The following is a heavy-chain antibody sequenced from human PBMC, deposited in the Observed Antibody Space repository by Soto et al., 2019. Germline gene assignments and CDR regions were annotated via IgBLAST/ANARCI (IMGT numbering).Heavy chain of an antibody. CDR3: AKDDGATSFLQ. J-gene: IGHJ4*02. CDR1: ELNFSSYS. Sequence: PGGSMILSYAASELNFSSYSMSWVRQAPGKGLEWVSAISGSGGSTYYADSVKGRFTISRDNSKNTLYLQMNSLRAEDTAVYYCAKDDGATSFLQWGQGTLVTVSS. D-gene: IGHD5-12*01. V-gene: IGHV3-23*01. CDR2: ISGSGGST.